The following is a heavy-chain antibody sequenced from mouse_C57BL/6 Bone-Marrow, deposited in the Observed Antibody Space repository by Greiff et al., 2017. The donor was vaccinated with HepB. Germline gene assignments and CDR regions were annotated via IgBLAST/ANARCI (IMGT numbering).Heavy chain of an antibody. CDR1: GFTFSSYG. CDR2: ISSGGSYT. CDR3: ARPPDY. Sequence: EVQLMESGGDLVKPGGSLKLSCAASGFTFSSYGMSWVRQTPDKRLEWVATISSGGSYTYYPDSVKGRFTISRDNAKNTLYLQMSSLKSEDTAMYYCARPPDYWGQGTTLTVSS. V-gene: IGHV5-6*01. J-gene: IGHJ2*01.